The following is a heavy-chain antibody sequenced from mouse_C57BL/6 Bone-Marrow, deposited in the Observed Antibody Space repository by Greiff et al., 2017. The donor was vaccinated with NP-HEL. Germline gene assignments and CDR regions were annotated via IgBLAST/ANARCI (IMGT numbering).Heavy chain of an antibody. V-gene: IGHV1-64*01. D-gene: IGHD1-1*01. Sequence: QVQLKQPGAELVKPGASVKLSCKASGYTFTSYWMHWVKQRPGQGLEWIGMIHPNSGSTNYNEKFKSKATLTVDKSSSTAYMQLSSLTSEDSAVYYCAPITTVGARDDWGKGTTLTVSS. J-gene: IGHJ2*01. CDR2: IHPNSGST. CDR3: APITTVGARDD. CDR1: GYTFTSYW.